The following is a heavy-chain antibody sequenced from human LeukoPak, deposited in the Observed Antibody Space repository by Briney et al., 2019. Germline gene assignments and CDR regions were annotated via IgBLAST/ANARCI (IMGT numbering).Heavy chain of an antibody. J-gene: IGHJ3*02. D-gene: IGHD2-15*01. V-gene: IGHV1-18*01. CDR1: GYTFTNNG. CDR2: ISAYNDNT. CDR3: ARDMGYCSGGSCPHNAFDI. Sequence: ASVKVSCKASGYTFTNNGISWMRQAPGQGLEWMGWISAYNDNTNNAQKFQGRVTMTTDTSTSTAYMELRSLRSDDTGVYYCARDMGYCSGGSCPHNAFDIWGQGTMVTVS.